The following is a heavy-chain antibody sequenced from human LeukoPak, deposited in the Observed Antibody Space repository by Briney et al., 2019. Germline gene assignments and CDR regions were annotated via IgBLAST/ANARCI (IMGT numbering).Heavy chain of an antibody. D-gene: IGHD6-13*01. J-gene: IGHJ4*02. CDR3: AKAVVGAAAAAPFDY. V-gene: IGHV3-23*01. CDR1: GFTFSSYA. CDR2: ISGSGGST. Sequence: GGSLRLSCAASGFTFSSYAMSWVRQAPGKGLEWVSAISGSGGSTYYADSVKGRFTISRDNSKITLYLQMNGLRAEDTALFYFAKAVVGAAAAAPFDYWVRGTLVTVSS.